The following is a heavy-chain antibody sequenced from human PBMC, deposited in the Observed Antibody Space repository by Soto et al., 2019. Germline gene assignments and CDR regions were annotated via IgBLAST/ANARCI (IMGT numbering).Heavy chain of an antibody. D-gene: IGHD5-18*01. V-gene: IGHV4-34*01. CDR1: GGSFSGYY. CDR2: INHSGST. Sequence: QVQLQQWGAGLLKPSETLSLTCAVYGGSFSGYYWSWIRQPPGKGLEWIGEINHSGSTNYNPSLKSRVTISVDTSKNQFSLKLSSVTAADTAVYYCARLSPPRVDTAMVTAMGHDYWGQGTLVTVSS. CDR3: ARLSPPRVDTAMVTAMGHDY. J-gene: IGHJ4*02.